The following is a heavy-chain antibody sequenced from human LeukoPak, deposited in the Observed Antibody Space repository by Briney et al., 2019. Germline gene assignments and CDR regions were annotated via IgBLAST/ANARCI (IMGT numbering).Heavy chain of an antibody. Sequence: PSETLSLTCAVYGGSLSGYYWSWIRQPPGKGLEWIGEINHSGSTNYNPSLKSRVTISVDTSKNQFSLKLSSVTAADTAVYYCARVSMVRGVIDYWGHGTLVTVSS. CDR2: INHSGST. J-gene: IGHJ4*01. CDR1: GGSLSGYY. D-gene: IGHD3-10*01. V-gene: IGHV4-34*01. CDR3: ARVSMVRGVIDY.